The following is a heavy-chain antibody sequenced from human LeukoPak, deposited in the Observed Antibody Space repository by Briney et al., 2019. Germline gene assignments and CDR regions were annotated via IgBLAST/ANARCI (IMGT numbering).Heavy chain of an antibody. CDR1: GFAFSSTE. CDR2: ISSSGSTI. Sequence: GGSLRLSCAASGFAFSSTEMNWVRQAPGKGLEWVSYISSSGSTINYADSVRGRFTISRDNAKNSLYLQLNSLRAEDTAIYYCARMIGLNQQLDADNWGQGTLVTVSS. V-gene: IGHV3-48*03. D-gene: IGHD6-13*01. J-gene: IGHJ4*02. CDR3: ARMIGLNQQLDADN.